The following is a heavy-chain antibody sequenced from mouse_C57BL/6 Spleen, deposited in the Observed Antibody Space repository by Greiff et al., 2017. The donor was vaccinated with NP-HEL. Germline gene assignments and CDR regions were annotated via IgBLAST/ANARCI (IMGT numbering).Heavy chain of an antibody. V-gene: IGHV7-3*01. CDR1: GFTFTDYY. D-gene: IGHD1-1*01. Sequence: EVKVVESGGGLVQPGGSLSLSCAASGFTFTDYYMSWVRQPPGKALEWLGFIRNKANGYTTEYSASVKGRFTISRDNSQSILYLQMNALRAEDSATYYCARDYGRGYYYAMDYWGQGTSVTVSS. J-gene: IGHJ4*01. CDR2: IRNKANGYTT. CDR3: ARDYGRGYYYAMDY.